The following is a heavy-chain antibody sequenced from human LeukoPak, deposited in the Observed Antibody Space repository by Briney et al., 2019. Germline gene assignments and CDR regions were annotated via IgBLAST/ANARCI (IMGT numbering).Heavy chain of an antibody. V-gene: IGHV3-30-3*01. CDR1: GFTFSSYA. Sequence: GGSLRLSCAASGFTFSSYAMHWVRQAPGKGLEWVAVISYGGSNKYYADSVKGRFTISRDNSKNTLYLQMNSLRAEDTAVYHYARDSDFWSGYSFFDYWGQGTLVTVSS. CDR2: ISYGGSNK. CDR3: ARDSDFWSGYSFFDY. D-gene: IGHD3-3*01. J-gene: IGHJ4*02.